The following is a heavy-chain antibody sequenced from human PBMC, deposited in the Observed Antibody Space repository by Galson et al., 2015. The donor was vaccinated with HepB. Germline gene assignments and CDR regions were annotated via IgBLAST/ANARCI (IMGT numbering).Heavy chain of an antibody. CDR3: ALAYDSNWFDP. V-gene: IGHV2-5*02. D-gene: IGHD5-12*01. Sequence: PALVKPTQILTLTCTFSGFSLSTSGVGVGWIRQPPGKALEWLALIYWDDDKRCSPSLKSRLTITKDTSKNQVVLTMTNMDPVDTATYYCALAYDSNWFDPWGQGTLVTVSS. CDR2: IYWDDDK. CDR1: GFSLSTSGVG. J-gene: IGHJ5*02.